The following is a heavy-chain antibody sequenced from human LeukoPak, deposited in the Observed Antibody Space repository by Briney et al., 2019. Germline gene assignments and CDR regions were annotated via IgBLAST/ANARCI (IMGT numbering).Heavy chain of an antibody. Sequence: TGGSLRLSCAASGFTFSDYYMSWIRQAPGKGLEWVSYISSSGSTIYYADSVKGRFTISRDNAKNSLYLQMTSLRAEDTAVYYCARDGRYYYDSSGYSSFDYWGQGTLVTVSS. D-gene: IGHD3-22*01. V-gene: IGHV3-11*04. CDR2: ISSSGSTI. CDR3: ARDGRYYYDSSGYSSFDY. CDR1: GFTFSDYY. J-gene: IGHJ4*02.